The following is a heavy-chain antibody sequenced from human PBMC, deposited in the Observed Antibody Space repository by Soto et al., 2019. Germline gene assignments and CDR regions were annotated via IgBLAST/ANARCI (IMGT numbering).Heavy chain of an antibody. Sequence: SVKVSCKASGGTFSSYAISWVRQAPGQGLEWMGGIIPIFGTANYAQKFQGRVTITADESTSTAYMELSSLRSEDTAVYYCAREVGDADYFDYWGQGTLVTVSS. CDR2: IIPIFGTA. CDR3: AREVGDADYFDY. V-gene: IGHV1-69*13. J-gene: IGHJ4*02. CDR1: GGTFSSYA.